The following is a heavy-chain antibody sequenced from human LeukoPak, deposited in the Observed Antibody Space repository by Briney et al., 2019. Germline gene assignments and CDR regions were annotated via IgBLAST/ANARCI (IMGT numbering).Heavy chain of an antibody. D-gene: IGHD3-22*01. CDR3: ARSAYYYDSSGYYYRGTYYYYMDV. Sequence: PSETLSLTCTVSGGSISRYYWSWIRQPPGRGLEWIGYIYYSGSTNYNPSLKSRVTVSVDTSKNQFSLKLSSVTAADTAVYYCARSAYYYDSSGYYYRGTYYYYMDVWGKGTTVTVSS. J-gene: IGHJ6*03. CDR2: IYYSGST. CDR1: GGSISRYY. V-gene: IGHV4-59*01.